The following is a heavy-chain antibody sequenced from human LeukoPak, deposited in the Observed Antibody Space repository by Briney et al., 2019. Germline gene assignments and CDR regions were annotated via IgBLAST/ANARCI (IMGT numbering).Heavy chain of an antibody. D-gene: IGHD3-22*01. CDR2: INPNSGGT. CDR3: AIDYDSSGYYFDY. J-gene: IGHJ4*02. CDR1: GYTFTGYY. Sequence: ASVKVSCKASGYTFTGYYMHWVRQAPGQGLEWMGWINPNSGGTNYAQKFRGRVTMTRDTSISTAYMELSRLRSDDTAVYYCAIDYDSSGYYFDYWGQGTLVTVSS. V-gene: IGHV1-2*02.